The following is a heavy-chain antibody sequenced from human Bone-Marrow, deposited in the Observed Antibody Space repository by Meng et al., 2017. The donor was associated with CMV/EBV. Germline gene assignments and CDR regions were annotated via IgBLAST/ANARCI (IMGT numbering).Heavy chain of an antibody. Sequence: ASVKVSCNVSGYTLTELSMHWVRQAPGKGLEWMGGFDPEDGETIYAQKFQGRVTMTEDTSTDTAYMELSSLRSEDTAVYYCATYIGTNDAFDIWGQGTMVTVSS. CDR2: FDPEDGET. V-gene: IGHV1-24*01. J-gene: IGHJ3*02. D-gene: IGHD5-12*01. CDR3: ATYIGTNDAFDI. CDR1: GYTLTELS.